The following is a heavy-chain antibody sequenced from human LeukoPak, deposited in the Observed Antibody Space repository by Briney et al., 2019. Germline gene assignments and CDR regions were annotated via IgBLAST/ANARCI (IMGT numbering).Heavy chain of an antibody. CDR2: IIPIFGTA. Sequence: SVKVSCKASGGTFSSYAVSWVRQAPGQGLEWMGGIIPIFGTANYAQKFQGRVTITADESTSTAYMELSSLRSEDTAVYYCARDKSVVPAASKRTRHSSLGWFDSWGQGTLVTVSS. CDR1: GGTFSSYA. J-gene: IGHJ5*01. D-gene: IGHD2-2*01. V-gene: IGHV1-69*13. CDR3: ARDKSVVPAASKRTRHSSLGWFDS.